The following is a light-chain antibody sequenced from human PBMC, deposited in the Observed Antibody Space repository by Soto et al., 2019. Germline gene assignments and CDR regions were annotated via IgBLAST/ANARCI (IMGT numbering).Light chain of an antibody. V-gene: IGKV3-20*01. CDR3: QLYGYSPLT. Sequence: EIVLTQSPGTLSLSPGERATLSCRASQSVTSNYLAWYQQKPGQAPRLLIYGGSSRATGIPDRFSGSGSGTDVTLTISRLEPEDFAVYYCQLYGYSPLTFGGGTKVEIK. CDR2: GGS. J-gene: IGKJ4*01. CDR1: QSVTSNY.